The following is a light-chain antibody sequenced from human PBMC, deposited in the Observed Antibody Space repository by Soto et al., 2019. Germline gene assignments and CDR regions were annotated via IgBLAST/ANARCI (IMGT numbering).Light chain of an antibody. CDR1: QSISSW. J-gene: IGKJ1*01. CDR3: QQYKDYTWT. V-gene: IGKV1-5*01. CDR2: DVS. Sequence: DIQMTQSPSTLSASVGDRVTITCRASQSISSWLAWYQQKPGKAPKLLIYDVSSLESGVPSRFSGSASGTEFTLTISSLQPDDFATYYCQQYKDYTWTFGQGTKVEIK.